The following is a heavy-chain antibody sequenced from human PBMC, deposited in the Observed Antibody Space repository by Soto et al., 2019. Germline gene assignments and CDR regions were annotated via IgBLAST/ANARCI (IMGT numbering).Heavy chain of an antibody. V-gene: IGHV3-30*18. CDR1: GFTFSNYA. Sequence: LRLSCAASGFTFSNYAIHWARQAPGKGLEWVAVISYDGSDKYYADSMEGRFTISRDNSKNTLYLQMNSLRPEDTAVYYCAKNRGDIVLVPAARFYYYFGMDVWGQGTTVTVSS. D-gene: IGHD2-2*01. CDR3: AKNRGDIVLVPAARFYYYFGMDV. CDR2: ISYDGSDK. J-gene: IGHJ6*02.